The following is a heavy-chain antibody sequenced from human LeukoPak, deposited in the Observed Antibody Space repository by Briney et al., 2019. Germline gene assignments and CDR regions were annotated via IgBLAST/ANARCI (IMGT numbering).Heavy chain of an antibody. CDR1: GFTFSSCA. CDR3: AKFSGLLRVLDY. V-gene: IGHV3-23*01. D-gene: IGHD3-22*01. J-gene: IGHJ4*02. CDR2: ISGSGGST. Sequence: GGSLRLSCAASGFTFSSCAMSWVRQAPGKGLEWVSAISGSGGSTYYADSVKGRFTISRDNSKNTLYLQMNSLRAEDTAVYYCAKFSGLLRVLDYWGQGTLVTVSS.